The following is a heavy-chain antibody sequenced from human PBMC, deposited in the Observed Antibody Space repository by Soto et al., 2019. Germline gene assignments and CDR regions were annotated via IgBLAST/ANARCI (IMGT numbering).Heavy chain of an antibody. Sequence: QLQLQESGPGLVKPSETLSLTCTVSGGSISSSSYYWGWIRQPPGKGLEWLGSIYYSGSTYYNPALKSRVTISVDTSKNQFSLKLSSVTAADTAVYYCARLGSGSGSRYYYYYYMDVWGKGTTVTVSS. CDR2: IYYSGST. CDR3: ARLGSGSGSRYYYYYYMDV. CDR1: GGSISSSSYY. D-gene: IGHD3-10*01. J-gene: IGHJ6*03. V-gene: IGHV4-39*01.